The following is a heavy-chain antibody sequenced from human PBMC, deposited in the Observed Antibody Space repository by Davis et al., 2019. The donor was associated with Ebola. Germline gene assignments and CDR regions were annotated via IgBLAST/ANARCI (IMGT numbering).Heavy chain of an antibody. D-gene: IGHD4-17*01. CDR2: IYYSGST. V-gene: IGHV4-59*01. J-gene: IGHJ6*02. Sequence: SETLSLTCTVSGGSISSYYWSWIWQPPGKGLEWIGYIYYSGSTNYNPSLKSRVTISVDTSKNQFSLKLSSVTAADTAVYYCARIYGDEIYYYYGMDVWGQGTTVTVSS. CDR3: ARIYGDEIYYYYGMDV. CDR1: GGSISSYY.